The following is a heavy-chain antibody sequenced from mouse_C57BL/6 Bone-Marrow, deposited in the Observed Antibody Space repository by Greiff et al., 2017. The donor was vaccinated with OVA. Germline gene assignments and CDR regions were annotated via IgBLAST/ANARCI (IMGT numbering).Heavy chain of an antibody. V-gene: IGHV5-17*01. J-gene: IGHJ4*01. CDR2: ISSGSSTI. D-gene: IGHD1-1*01. CDR1: GFTFSDYG. CDR3: ARPTVVPTRGRAGYAMDY. Sequence: EVKVVEPGGGLVKPGGSLKLSCAASGFTFSDYGMHWVRQAPEKGLEWVAYISSGSSTIYYADTVKGRFTISRDNAKNTLFLQMTSLRSEDTAMYYFARPTVVPTRGRAGYAMDYWGQGTSVTVSS.